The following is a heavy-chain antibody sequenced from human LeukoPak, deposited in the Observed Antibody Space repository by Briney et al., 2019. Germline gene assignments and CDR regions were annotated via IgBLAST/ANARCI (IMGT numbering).Heavy chain of an antibody. CDR3: EGVAVAGIY. D-gene: IGHD6-19*01. CDR2: ISRSGSTK. J-gene: IGHJ4*02. V-gene: IGHV3-11*04. CDR1: GFTFSDYN. Sequence: GGPLRLSCAASGFTFSDYNMRWIRQAPGKGLEWVSSISRSGSTKYYADSVKGRFTISRDNAKNSLFLQMNSLRAEDTAVYYCEGVAVAGIYWGQGTLVTVSS.